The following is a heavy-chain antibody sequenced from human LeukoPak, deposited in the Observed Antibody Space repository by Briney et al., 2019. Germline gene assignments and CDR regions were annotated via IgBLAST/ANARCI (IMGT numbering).Heavy chain of an antibody. CDR3: ATDRYGGNSMRYFDY. D-gene: IGHD4-23*01. CDR1: GYTFSNYY. V-gene: IGHV1-46*01. J-gene: IGHJ4*02. Sequence: ASVKVSCKASGYTFSNYYIYWVRQAPGQGLEWMGIINPSGGSATYAQKFQGRVTMTRDTSTSTVYMELSSLRSEDTAVYYCATDRYGGNSMRYFDYWGQGTLVTVSS. CDR2: INPSGGSA.